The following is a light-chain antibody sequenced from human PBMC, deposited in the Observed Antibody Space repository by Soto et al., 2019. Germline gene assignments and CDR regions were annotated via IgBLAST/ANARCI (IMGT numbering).Light chain of an antibody. Sequence: QSVLTQPPSASGSPGQSVTISCTGTSSDVGGHNSVSWYQQHPGKAPKLMIYEVNKRPSGVPDRFSGSKSGNTASLTVSGLKDEDEADYYCSSYADSSNLVFGGGTKLTVL. CDR1: SSDVGGHNS. V-gene: IGLV2-8*01. CDR3: SSYADSSNLV. J-gene: IGLJ3*02. CDR2: EVN.